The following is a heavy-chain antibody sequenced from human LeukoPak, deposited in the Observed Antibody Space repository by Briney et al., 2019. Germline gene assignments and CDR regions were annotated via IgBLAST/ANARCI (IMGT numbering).Heavy chain of an antibody. D-gene: IGHD4-11*01. J-gene: IGHJ4*02. CDR2: INPNSGGT. Sequence: GASVKVSCKASGYTFTGYYMHWVRQAPGQGLEWMGWINPNSGGTNYAQKFQGRVTMTRDTSISTAYMELSRLRSDDTAVYYCARDIRGITTGPPENAYWGQGTLVTVSS. V-gene: IGHV1-2*02. CDR1: GYTFTGYY. CDR3: ARDIRGITTGPPENAY.